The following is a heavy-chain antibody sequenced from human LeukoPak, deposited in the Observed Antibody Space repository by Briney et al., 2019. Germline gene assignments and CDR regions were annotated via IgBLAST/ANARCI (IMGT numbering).Heavy chain of an antibody. CDR2: IYYSGST. V-gene: IGHV4-59*01. CDR1: GGSISSYY. D-gene: IGHD3-10*01. J-gene: IGHJ4*02. Sequence: PSETLSLTCTVSGGSISSYYWSWIRQPPGKGLEWIGYIYYSGSTNYNPSLKSRVTISVDTSKNQFSLKLSSVTAADTAVYYCGGGRFGFTTAANGTFDYWGQGTLVTVSS. CDR3: GGGRFGFTTAANGTFDY.